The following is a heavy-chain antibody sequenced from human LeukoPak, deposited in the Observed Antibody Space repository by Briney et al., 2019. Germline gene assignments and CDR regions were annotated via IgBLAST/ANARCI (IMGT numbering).Heavy chain of an antibody. D-gene: IGHD1-26*01. CDR3: AKDLGASGSPSYGMDV. J-gene: IGHJ6*02. V-gene: IGHV3-23*01. CDR2: ISGSGGST. CDR1: GFTFSSYA. Sequence: GGSLRLSCAASGFTFSSYAMSWVRQAPGKGLEWVSAISGSGGSTYYADSVKGRFTIPRDNSKNTLYLQMNSLRAEDTAVYYCAKDLGASGSPSYGMDVWGQGTTVTVSS.